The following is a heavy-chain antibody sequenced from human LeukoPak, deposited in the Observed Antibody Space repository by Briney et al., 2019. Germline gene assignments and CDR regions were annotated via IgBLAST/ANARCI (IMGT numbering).Heavy chain of an antibody. J-gene: IGHJ4*02. Sequence: SVKVSCKASGGTFSSYAISWVRQAPGQGLEWMGGIIPIFGTANYAQKFQGRATITTDESTSTAYMELSSLRSEDTAVYYCARGRYGIAAAGPVDYWGQETLVTVSS. CDR3: ARGRYGIAAAGPVDY. CDR2: IIPIFGTA. CDR1: GGTFSSYA. V-gene: IGHV1-69*05. D-gene: IGHD6-13*01.